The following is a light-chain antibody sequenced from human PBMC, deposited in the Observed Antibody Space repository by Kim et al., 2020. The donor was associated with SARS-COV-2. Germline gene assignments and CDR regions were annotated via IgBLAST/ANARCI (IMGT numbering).Light chain of an antibody. Sequence: SYELTQPPSMSVAPGKTARITCEGDNIGSKSVHWYQQKPGQAPVLVVYDDRDRPSGIPERFSGSNSGTTATLTITKVEAGDEADSYCQVWDYNSDHVVFG. J-gene: IGLJ3*02. V-gene: IGLV3-21*03. CDR3: QVWDYNSDHVV. CDR1: NIGSKS. CDR2: DDR.